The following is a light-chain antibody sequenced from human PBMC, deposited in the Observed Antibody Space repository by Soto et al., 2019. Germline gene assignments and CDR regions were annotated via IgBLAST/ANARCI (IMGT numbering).Light chain of an antibody. Sequence: QSVLTQPASVSGSPGQSITISCTGTSSDVGGYNYVSWYQQYPGKAPKFMIYDVSNRPSGVSNRFSGSKSGNTASLTISGLQAEDEADYYCSSYTRSSFYVFGTGTKLTVL. V-gene: IGLV2-14*01. CDR1: SSDVGGYNY. J-gene: IGLJ1*01. CDR3: SSYTRSSFYV. CDR2: DVS.